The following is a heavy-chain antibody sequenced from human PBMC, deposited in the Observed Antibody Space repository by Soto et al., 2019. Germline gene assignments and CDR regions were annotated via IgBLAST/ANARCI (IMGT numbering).Heavy chain of an antibody. CDR1: GGSISSGGDY. J-gene: IGHJ5*02. CDR3: ARSVLP. V-gene: IGHV4-31*03. CDR2: FYYSGST. Sequence: QVQLQESGPGLVKPSQTLSLTCTVSGGSISSGGDYWNRIRQQPGKGLEWIGYFYYSGSTNYNPSLKRRVTKSVDTSKTQVSLKLSYVTDAETAVYYCARSVLPWGQGTLVTDSS.